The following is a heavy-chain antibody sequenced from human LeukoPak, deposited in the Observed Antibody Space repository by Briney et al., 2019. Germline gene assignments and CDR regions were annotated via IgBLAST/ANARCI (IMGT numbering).Heavy chain of an antibody. CDR3: AKEFGHYDSSGYYYYYYGMDV. CDR1: GFIFSSYG. CDR2: IWDDGSNK. Sequence: GGSLRLSCAASGFIFSSYGMHWVRQAPGKGLEWVAVIWDDGSNKYYADSVKGRFTISRDSSKNTLYLQMNSLRAEDTAVYYCAKEFGHYDSSGYYYYYYGMDVWGQGTTVTVSS. D-gene: IGHD3-22*01. J-gene: IGHJ6*02. V-gene: IGHV3-33*06.